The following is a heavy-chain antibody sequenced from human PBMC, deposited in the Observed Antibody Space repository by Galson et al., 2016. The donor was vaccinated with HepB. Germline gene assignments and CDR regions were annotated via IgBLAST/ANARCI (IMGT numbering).Heavy chain of an antibody. V-gene: IGHV6-1*01. CDR2: TYYRSEWSN. Sequence: CAISGDSVSNTHAGWNWIRQSPSRGLEWLGRTYYRSEWSNDYAESVKSRMTINGDTTKNQSSLQLNSVTPEDTGIYYCTRVKERGRGFHSWGQGSLVIVSS. CDR3: TRVKERGRGFHS. J-gene: IGHJ4*02. CDR1: GDSVSNTHAG. D-gene: IGHD3-16*01.